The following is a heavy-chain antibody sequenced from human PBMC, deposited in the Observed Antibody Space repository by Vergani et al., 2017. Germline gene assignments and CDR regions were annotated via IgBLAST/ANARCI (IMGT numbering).Heavy chain of an antibody. CDR2: IIPILGTA. CDR3: ARDRSSSWYLEAFDI. J-gene: IGHJ3*02. D-gene: IGHD6-13*01. V-gene: IGHV1-69*11. CDR1: GGTFSSYA. Sequence: QVQLVQSGAEVKKPGSSVKVSCKASGGTFSSYALSWVRQAPGQGLEWMGRIIPILGTANYAQKFQGRVTITADESTSTAYMELSSLRSEDTAVDYCARDRSSSWYLEAFDIWGQGTMVTVSS.